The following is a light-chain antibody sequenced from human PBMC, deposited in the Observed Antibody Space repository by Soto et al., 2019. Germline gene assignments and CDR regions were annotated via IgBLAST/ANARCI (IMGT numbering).Light chain of an antibody. J-gene: IGLJ1*01. V-gene: IGLV2-14*01. CDR3: SSFSSSSTPYV. Sequence: QSALTQPASVSGSPGQSITISCTGTSTDVGGYKYVSWYQQHPGTAPKLMIFEVNGRPSGVSDRFSGPTSGNTASLTISRLQPEDEAHYHCSSFSSSSTPYVFGTRTKVTVL. CDR2: EVN. CDR1: STDVGGYKY.